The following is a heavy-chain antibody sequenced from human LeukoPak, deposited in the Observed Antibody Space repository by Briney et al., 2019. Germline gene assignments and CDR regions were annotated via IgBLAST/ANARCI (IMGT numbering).Heavy chain of an antibody. CDR3: TKSGCSSTACYYNK. CDR1: GFAFDDYA. CDR2: IGWNSGSI. D-gene: IGHD2-2*01. J-gene: IGHJ4*02. V-gene: IGHV3-9*03. Sequence: GRSLRLSCAASGFAFDDYAMHWVRQAPGKGLEWVSGIGWNSGSIGYADSVKGRFTISRDNAKNSLYLQMNSLRAEDMAFYYRTKSGCSSTACYYNKWGQGTLVTVSS.